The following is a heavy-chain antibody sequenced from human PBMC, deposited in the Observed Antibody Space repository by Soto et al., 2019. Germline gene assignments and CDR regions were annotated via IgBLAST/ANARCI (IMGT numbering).Heavy chain of an antibody. Sequence: QVQLVQSGAEVKKPGSSVKVSCKTSGVSLNNKGIGWVRQAPGHGLEWMGGVSPPFRTSNYARKFQGRISITADASTGTVNMELSSLTSEDTAQYYCARVLYYGSGSYSPYGMDVWGQGTTVTVSS. CDR2: VSPPFRTS. V-gene: IGHV1-69*01. CDR1: GVSLNNKG. CDR3: ARVLYYGSGSYSPYGMDV. D-gene: IGHD3-10*01. J-gene: IGHJ6*02.